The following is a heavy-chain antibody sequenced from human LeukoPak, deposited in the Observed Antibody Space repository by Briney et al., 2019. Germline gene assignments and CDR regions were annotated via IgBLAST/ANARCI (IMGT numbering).Heavy chain of an antibody. V-gene: IGHV3-23*01. CDR1: GFTFSRYT. J-gene: IGHJ4*02. Sequence: PGGSLRLSCAASGFTFSRYTMNWVRQAPGKGLEWVSVFSSSGSTHYADSVKGRFTISRDNSKNTLYLQMSSLRAEDTAVYYCPKDGLDGRGYYYFDYWGQGTLVTVSS. D-gene: IGHD3-22*01. CDR3: PKDGLDGRGYYYFDY. CDR2: FSSSGST.